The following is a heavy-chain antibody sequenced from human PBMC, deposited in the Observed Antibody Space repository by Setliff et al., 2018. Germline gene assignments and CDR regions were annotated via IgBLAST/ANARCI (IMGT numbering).Heavy chain of an antibody. V-gene: IGHV4-38-2*01. J-gene: IGHJ5*02. Sequence: SETLSLTCAVSGFSISSGYYWGWIRQPPGKGLEWIVNIHHSGKAYYNPSLKSRVTMSVDTSKNHVSLKLSSVTAADTAVYYCARAHTWSLPNDNSGYPGWFDPWGHGTLVTVSS. CDR2: IHHSGKA. CDR1: GFSISSGYY. D-gene: IGHD3-22*01. CDR3: ARAHTWSLPNDNSGYPGWFDP.